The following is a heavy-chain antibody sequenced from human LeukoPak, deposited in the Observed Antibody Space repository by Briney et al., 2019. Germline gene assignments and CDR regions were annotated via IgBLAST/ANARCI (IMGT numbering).Heavy chain of an antibody. V-gene: IGHV3-33*01. J-gene: IGHJ4*02. CDR2: IWSDGSDA. D-gene: IGHD6-19*01. CDR3: ARGLKYSSGWHGDF. Sequence: GSLRLSCAASGFTFNIFAMHWVRQAPGKGPEWVAGIWSDGSDADYQHSVKGRFTISRDNSDNTVFLQMNSLRVEDTAVYYCARGLKYSSGWHGDFWGQGTLVTVSS. CDR1: GFTFNIFA.